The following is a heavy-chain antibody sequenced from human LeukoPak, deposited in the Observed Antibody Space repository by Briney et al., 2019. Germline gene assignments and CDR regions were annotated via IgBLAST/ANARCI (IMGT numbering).Heavy chain of an antibody. J-gene: IGHJ4*02. Sequence: GGSLRLSCAASGFTFSSYAMHWVRQAPGKGLEWVAAISYDGSNRYYADSVKGRFTISRDNAKNSLYLQMNSLRAEDTAVYYCARDHEVFGEIYTWGDYWGQGTLVTVSS. V-gene: IGHV3-30*04. CDR1: GFTFSSYA. D-gene: IGHD3-10*01. CDR2: ISYDGSNR. CDR3: ARDHEVFGEIYTWGDY.